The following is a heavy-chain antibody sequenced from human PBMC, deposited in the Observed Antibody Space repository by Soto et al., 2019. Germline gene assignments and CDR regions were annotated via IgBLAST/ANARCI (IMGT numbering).Heavy chain of an antibody. V-gene: IGHV4-31*03. D-gene: IGHD3-3*01. CDR3: AIKGEYYDFWSGYYKGWFDP. CDR1: GGSISSGGYY. J-gene: IGHJ5*02. Sequence: LSLTCTVSGGSISSGGYYWSWIRQHPGKGLEWIGYIYYSGSTYYNPSLKSRVTISVDTSKNQFSLKLSSVTAADTAVYYCAIKGEYYDFWSGYYKGWFDPWGQGTLVTVSS. CDR2: IYYSGST.